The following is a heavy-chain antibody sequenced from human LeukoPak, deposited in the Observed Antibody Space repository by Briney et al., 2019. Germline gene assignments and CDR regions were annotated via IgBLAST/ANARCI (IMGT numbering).Heavy chain of an antibody. Sequence: SETLSLTSAVYGVSFRGYYWRWIPPPPGKGLEWIGEINNSGRTNSNPSLKSLVTIYEETSKKPFSPKLSPVYAPRTAVCFCVRGRGFLWWLRLYYLDYWGQGTLVTVSS. J-gene: IGHJ4*02. D-gene: IGHD3-3*01. CDR3: VRGRGFLWWLRLYYLDY. CDR2: INNSGRT. CDR1: GVSFRGYY. V-gene: IGHV4-34*01.